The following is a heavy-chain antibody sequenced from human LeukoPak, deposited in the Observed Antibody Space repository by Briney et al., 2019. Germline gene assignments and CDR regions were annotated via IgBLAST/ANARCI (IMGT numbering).Heavy chain of an antibody. Sequence: SETLSLTCAVYGGSFSGYYWSWIRQPPGKGLEWIGEINHSGSTNYNPSLKSRVTISVDTSKNQFSLKLSSVTAADTAVYYCARATLSYYYGMDVRGQGTTVTVSS. J-gene: IGHJ6*02. V-gene: IGHV4-34*01. CDR2: INHSGST. D-gene: IGHD2/OR15-2a*01. CDR1: GGSFSGYY. CDR3: ARATLSYYYGMDV.